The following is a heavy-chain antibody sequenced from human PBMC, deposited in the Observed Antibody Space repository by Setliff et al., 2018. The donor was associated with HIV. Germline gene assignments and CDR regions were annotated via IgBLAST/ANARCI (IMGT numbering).Heavy chain of an antibody. CDR3: ARHIVGGWDAFDI. D-gene: IGHD1-26*01. V-gene: IGHV4-39*01. Sequence: PSETLSLTCTVSGGSISSSSYYWGWIRQPPGKGLEWIGSIYYSGSTYYNPSLKSRVTISVDTSKNQFSPKLSSVTAADTAVYYCARHIVGGWDAFDIWGQGTMVTVSS. J-gene: IGHJ3*02. CDR2: IYYSGST. CDR1: GGSISSSSYY.